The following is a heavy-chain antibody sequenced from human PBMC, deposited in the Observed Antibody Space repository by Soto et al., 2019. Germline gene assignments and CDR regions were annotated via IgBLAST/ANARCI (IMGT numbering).Heavy chain of an antibody. Sequence: EVQLLESGGGLVQPGGSLRLSCAASGITISNYPMSWVRQAPGKGLDWVSGISGSGDRTYYADSAKGRFTISKDISRNSLSLQLDSLGVEDTAVYCCVKDDGGYPSTAPHWGQGTLVTVSS. CDR3: VKDDGGYPSTAPH. CDR1: GITISNYP. CDR2: ISGSGDRT. J-gene: IGHJ4*02. V-gene: IGHV3-23*01. D-gene: IGHD3-22*01.